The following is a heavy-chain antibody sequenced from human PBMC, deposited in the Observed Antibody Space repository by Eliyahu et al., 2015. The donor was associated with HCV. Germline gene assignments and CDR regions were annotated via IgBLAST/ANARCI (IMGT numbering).Heavy chain of an antibody. CDR2: TYYSGTT. CDR3: ARRGIYGDYVDY. Sequence: QVQLQESGPGLVKPSETLSLRCTVSGGSISGHYWSWIRQPPGEELEWIGYTYYSGTTNYNPSLMSRVTMSVDTSKNQFSLKLRSVTAADTAVYYCARRGIYGDYVDYWGQGTLVIVSS. CDR1: GGSISGHY. V-gene: IGHV4-59*11. D-gene: IGHD2-21*02. J-gene: IGHJ4*02.